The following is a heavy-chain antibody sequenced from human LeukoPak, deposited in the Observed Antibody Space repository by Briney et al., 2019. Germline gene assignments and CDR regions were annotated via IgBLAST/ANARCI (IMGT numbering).Heavy chain of an antibody. J-gene: IGHJ4*02. V-gene: IGHV3-23*01. D-gene: IGHD4-17*01. Sequence: GGSLRLSCAASGFTFSSYAMSWVRQAPGKGLEWVSAISGSGGSTYYADSVKGRFTISRDNSKNTLYLQMDSLRAEDTAVYYCAKLDYGDYFGYWGQGTLVTVSS. CDR2: ISGSGGST. CDR1: GFTFSSYA. CDR3: AKLDYGDYFGY.